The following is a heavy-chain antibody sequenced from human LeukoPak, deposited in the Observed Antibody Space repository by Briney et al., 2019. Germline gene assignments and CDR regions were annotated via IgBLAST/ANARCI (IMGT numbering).Heavy chain of an antibody. Sequence: GGSLRLSCAASGFTFSSYWMSWVRQAPGKGLEWVANIKQDGSEKYYVDSVKGRFTISRDNAKNSLYLQMNSLRAEDTAVYYCARDRAPYGDSSFDYWGQGTLVTVFS. D-gene: IGHD4-17*01. CDR3: ARDRAPYGDSSFDY. V-gene: IGHV3-7*01. J-gene: IGHJ4*02. CDR2: IKQDGSEK. CDR1: GFTFSSYW.